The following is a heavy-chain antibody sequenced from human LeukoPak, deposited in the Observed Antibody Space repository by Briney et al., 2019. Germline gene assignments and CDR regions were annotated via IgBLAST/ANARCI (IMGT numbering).Heavy chain of an antibody. CDR3: ATRQYYYDSSGYAFDI. CDR1: GYSISSGYY. CDR2: IYHSGST. V-gene: IGHV4-38-2*02. J-gene: IGHJ3*02. Sequence: SETLSLTCTVSGYSISSGYYWGWIRQPPGKGLEWIGSIYHSGSTYYNPSLKSRVTISVDTSKNQFSLKLSSVTAADTAVYYCATRQYYYDSSGYAFDIWGQGTMVTVSS. D-gene: IGHD3-22*01.